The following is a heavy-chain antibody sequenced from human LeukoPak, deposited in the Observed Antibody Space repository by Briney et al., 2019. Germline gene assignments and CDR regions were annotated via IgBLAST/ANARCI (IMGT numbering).Heavy chain of an antibody. CDR2: INPSGGST. CDR1: GYTFTSYY. J-gene: IGHJ6*03. CDR3: ARAATMVRGPRNYYMDV. V-gene: IGHV1-46*01. Sequence: ASVKVSCKASGYTFTSYYMHWVRQAPGQGLEWMGLINPSGGSTSYAQKFQGRVTMTRDTSTSTVYMELSSLRSEDTAVYYCARAATMVRGPRNYYMDVWGKGTTVTISS. D-gene: IGHD3-10*01.